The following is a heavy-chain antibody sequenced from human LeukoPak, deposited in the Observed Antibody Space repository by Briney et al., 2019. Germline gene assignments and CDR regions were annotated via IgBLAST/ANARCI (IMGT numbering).Heavy chain of an antibody. CDR1: GFTVSSNY. Sequence: GGSLRLSFAASGFTVSSNYMSWVRRAPGKGLGWGSAIYRGGITHYADSVKGRFTISRDNSKSTMYPQINRLRAEDTGVYYCARGGWLQSWDYWGQGTLVTVSS. J-gene: IGHJ4*02. CDR2: IYRGGIT. CDR3: ARGGWLQSWDY. V-gene: IGHV3-53*01. D-gene: IGHD5-24*01.